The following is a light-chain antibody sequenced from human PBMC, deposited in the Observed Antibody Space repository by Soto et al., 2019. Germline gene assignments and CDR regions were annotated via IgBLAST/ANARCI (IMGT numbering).Light chain of an antibody. Sequence: DIHLTQSAASLSASLGDRVTITCGASQAITNNLAWYQQKTGNPPRLLIYEESTLHSGVPSRFSGRKVGTQFTLTIDSLQTEDFATYDCQQVKSYPRTFGGGTKVDIK. V-gene: IGKV1-9*01. CDR2: EES. CDR3: QQVKSYPRT. J-gene: IGKJ4*01. CDR1: QAITNN.